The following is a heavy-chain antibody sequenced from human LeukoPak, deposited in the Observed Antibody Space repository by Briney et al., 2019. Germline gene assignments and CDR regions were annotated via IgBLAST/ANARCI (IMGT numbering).Heavy chain of an antibody. CDR1: GGTFSSYA. V-gene: IGHV1-69*13. CDR3: AGDFQRAAFDI. Sequence: ASVKVSCKASGGTFSSYAISWVRQAPGQGLEWMGGIIPIFGTANYAQKFQGRVTITADESTSTAYMELSSLRSEDTAVYYCAGDFQRAAFDIWGQGTMVTVSS. CDR2: IIPIFGTA. J-gene: IGHJ3*02.